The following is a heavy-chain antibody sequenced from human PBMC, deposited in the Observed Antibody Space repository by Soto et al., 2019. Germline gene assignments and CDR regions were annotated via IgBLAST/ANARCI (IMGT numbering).Heavy chain of an antibody. CDR2: IIPIFGTA. D-gene: IGHD3-22*01. J-gene: IGHJ6*02. V-gene: IGHV1-69*13. Sequence: SVKVSCKASGGTFSSYAISWVRQAPGQGLEWMGGIIPIFGTANYAQKFQGRVTITADESTSTAYMELSSLRSEDTAVYYCARAAYYYDSSAPRGMDVWGQGTTVTVSS. CDR3: ARAAYYYDSSAPRGMDV. CDR1: GGTFSSYA.